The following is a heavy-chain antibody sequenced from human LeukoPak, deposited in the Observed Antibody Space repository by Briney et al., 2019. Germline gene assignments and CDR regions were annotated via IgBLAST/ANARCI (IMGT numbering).Heavy chain of an antibody. J-gene: IGHJ4*02. CDR2: IICSGGSA. Sequence: GGSLRLSCSASGFTYSSFTLSWVRQAPGRGLEWVSGIICSGGSAYYADSDKGPFTISRDNSKNTLYVQMKSMRAENTAVYNCAKIVGSRHCWGQGNLVTVSS. CDR1: GFTYSSFT. V-gene: IGHV3-23*01. D-gene: IGHD2-21*01. CDR3: AKIVGSRHC.